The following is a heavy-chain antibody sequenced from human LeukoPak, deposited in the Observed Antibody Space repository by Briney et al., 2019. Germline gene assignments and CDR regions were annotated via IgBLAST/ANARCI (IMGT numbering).Heavy chain of an antibody. CDR1: GYSFTSYW. D-gene: IGHD3-9*01. CDR2: IYPGDSDT. V-gene: IGHV5-51*01. J-gene: IGHJ6*02. CDR3: ARHYSRLHYDILTGYHGMDV. Sequence: AGESLKISCKGSGYSFTSYWIGWVRQMPGKGLEWMGIIYPGDSDTRYSPSFQGQVTISADKSISTAYLQWSSLKASDTAMYYCARHYSRLHYDILTGYHGMDVWGQGTTVTVSS.